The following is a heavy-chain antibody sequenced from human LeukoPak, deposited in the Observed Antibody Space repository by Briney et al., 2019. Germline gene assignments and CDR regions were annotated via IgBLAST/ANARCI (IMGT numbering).Heavy chain of an antibody. CDR1: GGSFSGYY. V-gene: IGHV4-59*01. Sequence: SETLSLTCAIYGGSFSGYYWSWIRQPPGKGLEWIGYIYYSGSTNYNPSLKSRVTISVDTSKNQFSLKLSSVTAADTAVYYCARRNGYYDSSGYFPLFDYWGQGTLVTVSS. CDR3: ARRNGYYDSSGYFPLFDY. D-gene: IGHD3-22*01. CDR2: IYYSGST. J-gene: IGHJ4*02.